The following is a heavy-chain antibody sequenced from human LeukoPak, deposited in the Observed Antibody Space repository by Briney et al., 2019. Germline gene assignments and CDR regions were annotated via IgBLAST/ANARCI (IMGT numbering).Heavy chain of an antibody. CDR2: INHSGST. CDR3: ARGQLERSYHYYYYMDV. Sequence: SETLSLTCAVYGGSFSGYYWSWIRQPPGKGLEWIGEINHSGSTNYNPSLKSRVTISVDTSKNQFSLRLSSVTAADTAVYYCARGQLERSYHYYYYMDVWGKGTTVTISS. CDR1: GGSFSGYY. J-gene: IGHJ6*03. D-gene: IGHD1-1*01. V-gene: IGHV4-34*01.